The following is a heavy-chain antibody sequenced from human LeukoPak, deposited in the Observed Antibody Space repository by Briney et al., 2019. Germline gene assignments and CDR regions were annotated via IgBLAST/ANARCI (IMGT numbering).Heavy chain of an antibody. CDR2: MKLDGSEE. Sequence: GGSLRLSCAASGFTFRSYWMSWVRQAPGKGLEWVANMKLDGSEEYYVDSVKGRFTISSDNAKNSLYLQMNSLRVDDTAVYYCAKGRRYCSGGSCYYFDYWGQGTLVTVSS. V-gene: IGHV3-7*01. J-gene: IGHJ4*02. CDR3: AKGRRYCSGGSCYYFDY. CDR1: GFTFRSYW. D-gene: IGHD2-15*01.